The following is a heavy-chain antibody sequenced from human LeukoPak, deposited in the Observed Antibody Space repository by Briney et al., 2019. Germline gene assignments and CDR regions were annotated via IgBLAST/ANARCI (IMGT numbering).Heavy chain of an antibody. Sequence: GGSLRLSCAASGFPLSGYSMNWVRQAPGKGLEWVSSISSTTNYIYYADSVKGRFTISRNNARNSLYLQMNSLRAEDTAVYYCARVGYCSSSTRRNYFDYWGQGTLVTVSS. CDR3: ARVGYCSSSTRRNYFDY. D-gene: IGHD2-2*01. CDR2: ISSTTNYI. CDR1: GFPLSGYS. J-gene: IGHJ4*02. V-gene: IGHV3-21*01.